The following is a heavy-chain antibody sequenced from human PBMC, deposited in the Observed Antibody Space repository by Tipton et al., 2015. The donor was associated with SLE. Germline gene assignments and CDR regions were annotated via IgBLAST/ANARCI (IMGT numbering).Heavy chain of an antibody. V-gene: IGHV4-61*01. D-gene: IGHD6-19*01. CDR2: IYYSGST. CDR3: AREGSSGWWYYFDY. J-gene: IGHJ4*02. CDR1: GGSISSSSYY. Sequence: TLSLTCTVSGGSISSSSYYWSWIRQPPGKGLEWIGYIYYSGSTNYNPSLKSRVTISVDTSKNQFSLKLSSVTAADTAVYYCAREGSSGWWYYFDYWGQGTLVTVSS.